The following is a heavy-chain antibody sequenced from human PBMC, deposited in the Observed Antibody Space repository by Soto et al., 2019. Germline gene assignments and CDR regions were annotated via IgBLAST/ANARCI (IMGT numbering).Heavy chain of an antibody. CDR2: IYSSGST. CDR1: AGSIGGSNYF. J-gene: IGHJ4*03. D-gene: IGHD3-10*01. Sequence: ASETLSLTCTVSAGSIGGSNYFWGWIRQSPGTGLEWLGTIYSSGSTYYNPSLKSRITMSLDTSKNQFSLNLGSVTAADTAVYSFTRRRFGFRGFTTMENWCPGT. V-gene: IGHV4-39*01. CDR3: TRRRFGFRGFTTMEN.